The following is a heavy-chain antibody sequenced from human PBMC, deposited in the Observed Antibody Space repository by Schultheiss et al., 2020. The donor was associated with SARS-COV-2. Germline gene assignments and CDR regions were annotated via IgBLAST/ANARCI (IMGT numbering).Heavy chain of an antibody. D-gene: IGHD4-17*01. J-gene: IGHJ4*02. CDR2: ISGSGGTI. CDR3: TTDLPTVTTGALFDY. CDR1: GFSFSDHY. V-gene: IGHV3-11*01. Sequence: GGSLRLSCAASGFSFSDHYMTWIRQAPGKGLEWVSYISGSGGTIYYADSLRGRFIISRDNAKNSLYLQMNSLKTEDTAVYYCTTDLPTVTTGALFDYWGQGTLVTVSS.